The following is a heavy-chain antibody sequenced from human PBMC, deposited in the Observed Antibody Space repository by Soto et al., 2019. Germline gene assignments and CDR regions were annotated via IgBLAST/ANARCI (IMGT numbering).Heavy chain of an antibody. CDR1: GFTFSSYA. D-gene: IGHD3-10*01. Sequence: GGSLRLSCAASGFTFSSYAMSWVRQAPGKGLEWVSAISGSGGSTYYADSVKGRFTISRDNSKNTLYLQMNSLRAEDTAVYYCAKLDSNYYGSGSLSYWGQGTLVTVSS. CDR2: ISGSGGST. CDR3: AKLDSNYYGSGSLSY. V-gene: IGHV3-23*01. J-gene: IGHJ4*02.